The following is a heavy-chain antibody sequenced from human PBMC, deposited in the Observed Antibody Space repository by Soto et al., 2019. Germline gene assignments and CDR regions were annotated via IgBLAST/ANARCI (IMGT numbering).Heavy chain of an antibody. D-gene: IGHD2-2*01. Sequence: SETLSLTCTVSGGSISSYYWSWIRQPPGKGLEWIGYIYYSGSTNYNPSLKSRVTISVDTSKNQFSLKLSSVTAADTAVYYCARLVMSANSFDIWGQGTMVTVSS. CDR1: GGSISSYY. J-gene: IGHJ3*02. CDR2: IYYSGST. CDR3: ARLVMSANSFDI. V-gene: IGHV4-59*01.